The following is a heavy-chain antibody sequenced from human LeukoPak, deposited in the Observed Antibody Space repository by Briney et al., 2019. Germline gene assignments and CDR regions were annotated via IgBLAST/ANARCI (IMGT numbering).Heavy chain of an antibody. Sequence: GGSLRLSCAASGFTFSSYAMTWVRQAPGKGLEWVSTISGSGGSTYYADSVKGRFTFSRDNSKNTLYLQMNSLRADDTAVYYCARIATYQPLLAPSFYYLDVWGKGTTVTVSS. J-gene: IGHJ6*03. CDR2: ISGSGGST. CDR3: ARIATYQPLLAPSFYYLDV. V-gene: IGHV3-23*01. CDR1: GFTFSSYA. D-gene: IGHD2-2*01.